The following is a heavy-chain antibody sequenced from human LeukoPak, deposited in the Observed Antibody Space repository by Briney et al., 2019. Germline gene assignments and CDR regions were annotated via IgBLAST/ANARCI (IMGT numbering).Heavy chain of an antibody. D-gene: IGHD2-15*01. CDR2: INHSGST. V-gene: IGHV4-34*01. J-gene: IGHJ6*03. Sequence: SETLSLTCAVYGGSFSGYYWSWIRQPPGKGLEWIGEINHSGSTNYNPSLKSRVTISVDTSKNQFSLKLSSVTAADTAVYYCARELGYCSGGSCYNYYYYYYMDVWGKGTTVTVSS. CDR1: GGSFSGYY. CDR3: ARELGYCSGGSCYNYYYYYYMDV.